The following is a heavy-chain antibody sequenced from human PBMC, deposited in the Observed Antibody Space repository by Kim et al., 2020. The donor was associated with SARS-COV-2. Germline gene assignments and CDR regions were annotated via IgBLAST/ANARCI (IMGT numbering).Heavy chain of an antibody. Sequence: GGSLRLSCAASGFTFSDYYMSWIRQAPGKGLEWVSYISSSSSYTNYADSVKGRFTISRDNAKNSLYLQMNSLRAEDTAVYYCARGPDYDYVWGGDYYYYGMDVWGQGTTVTVSS. CDR2: ISSSSSYT. J-gene: IGHJ6*02. CDR1: GFTFSDYY. V-gene: IGHV3-11*06. CDR3: ARGPDYDYVWGGDYYYYGMDV. D-gene: IGHD3-16*01.